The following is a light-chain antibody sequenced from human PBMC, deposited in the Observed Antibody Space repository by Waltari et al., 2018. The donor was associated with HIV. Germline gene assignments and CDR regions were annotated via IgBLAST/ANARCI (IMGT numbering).Light chain of an antibody. V-gene: IGLV10-54*04. Sequence: AGLTQPPSMSETLGPTAPLTCTGNRNHVGQQRAAWLQQHLGHPPKLLAYRNNNRPSGISERFSASRSGNTASLTITGLQPEDEADYYCSAWDRSVSVWVFGGGTKLTVL. J-gene: IGLJ3*02. CDR3: SAWDRSVSVWV. CDR2: RNN. CDR1: RNHVGQQR.